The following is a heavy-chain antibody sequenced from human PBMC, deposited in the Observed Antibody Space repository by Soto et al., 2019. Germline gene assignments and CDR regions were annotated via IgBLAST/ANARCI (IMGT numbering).Heavy chain of an antibody. D-gene: IGHD2-21*02. J-gene: IGHJ5*02. Sequence: GGSLRLSCGASGFTFSSYAMSWVRQAPGKGLEWVSRLSGSGATTKYADSVEGRFTISRDNSKNTLYLQMDSLSAEDTAIYYCAKARCSDTDCYFPDTWGQGTPVTVSS. CDR2: LSGSGATT. CDR3: AKARCSDTDCYFPDT. V-gene: IGHV3-23*01. CDR1: GFTFSSYA.